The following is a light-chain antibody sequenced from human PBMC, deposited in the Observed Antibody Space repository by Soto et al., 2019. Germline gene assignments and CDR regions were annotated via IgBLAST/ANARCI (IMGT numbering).Light chain of an antibody. CDR2: KAS. Sequence: IQLTQSPASLSASVGDRVTITCRASQTISSWLAWYQQKPGKAPKLLIYKASTLKSGVPSRFSGSGSGTEFTLTINSLQPDDFASYYCQQYKSYSITFGQGTRLEIK. CDR1: QTISSW. CDR3: QQYKSYSIT. V-gene: IGKV1-5*03. J-gene: IGKJ5*01.